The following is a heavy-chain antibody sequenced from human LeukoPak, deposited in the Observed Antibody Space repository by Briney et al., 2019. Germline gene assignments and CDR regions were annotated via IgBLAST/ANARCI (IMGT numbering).Heavy chain of an antibody. CDR3: ARQLRAGAYYYYYGMDV. D-gene: IGHD4-17*01. CDR1: GGSVSSNSYY. CDR2: LFYSGST. Sequence: SETLSLTCTVSGGSVSSNSYYWSWIRQPPGKGLECIGYLFYSGSTNYNPSLKSRVTISVDTSKNQFSLKLSSVTAADTAVYYCARQLRAGAYYYYYGMDVWGQGTTVTVSS. V-gene: IGHV4-61*01. J-gene: IGHJ6*02.